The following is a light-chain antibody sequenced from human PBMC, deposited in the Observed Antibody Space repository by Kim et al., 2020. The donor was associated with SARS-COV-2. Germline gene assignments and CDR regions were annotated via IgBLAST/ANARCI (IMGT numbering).Light chain of an antibody. CDR1: QSVLYSSNNKNY. Sequence: RANINCKSSQSVLYSSNNKNYVAWYQQKPGQPPKLLIYWASTRQYGVPDRFSGSGSGTDFTLAISSLQAEDVAVYYCQQYYTTPYTVGQGTKLEI. CDR2: WAS. CDR3: QQYYTTPYT. V-gene: IGKV4-1*01. J-gene: IGKJ2*01.